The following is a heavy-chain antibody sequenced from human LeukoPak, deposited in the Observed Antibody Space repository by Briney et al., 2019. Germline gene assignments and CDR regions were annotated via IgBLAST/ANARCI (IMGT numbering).Heavy chain of an antibody. V-gene: IGHV4-39*01. CDR1: GGSISSSSYY. J-gene: IGHJ4*02. Sequence: PSETPSLTCTVSGGSISSSSYYWGWIRQPPGKGLEWIGSIYYSGSTYYNPSLKSRVTISVDTSKNQFSLKLSSVTAADTAVYYCARQLFRYYDSSGYYYDYWGQGTLVTVSS. CDR2: IYYSGST. CDR3: ARQLFRYYDSSGYYYDY. D-gene: IGHD3-22*01.